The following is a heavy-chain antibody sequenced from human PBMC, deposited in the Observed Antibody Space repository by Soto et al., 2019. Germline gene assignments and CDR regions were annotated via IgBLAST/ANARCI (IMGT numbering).Heavy chain of an antibody. V-gene: IGHV1-2*04. CDR3: ARHPRNDSNPGGFDP. J-gene: IGHJ5*02. D-gene: IGHD4-4*01. CDR1: GYTFTGYY. CDR2: INPNSGGT. Sequence: QVQLVQSGAEVKKPGASVKVSCKASGYTFTGYYMHWVRQAPGQGLEWMGWINPNSGGTNYAQKFEGWVTMSRDTSISKAYMERSRLRSDDTAVYYCARHPRNDSNPGGFDPWGQGTLVTVSS.